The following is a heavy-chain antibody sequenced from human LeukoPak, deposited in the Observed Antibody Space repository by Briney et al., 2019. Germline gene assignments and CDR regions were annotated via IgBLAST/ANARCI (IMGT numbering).Heavy chain of an antibody. V-gene: IGHV4-34*01. Sequence: SETLSLTCAVYGGSFGGYYWSWIRQPPGKGLEWIGEINHSGSTNYNPSLKSRVTISVDTSKNQFSLKLSSVTAADTAVYYCARYMVRGVIYPLNDAFDIWGQGTMVTVSS. CDR1: GGSFGGYY. D-gene: IGHD3-10*01. CDR2: INHSGST. J-gene: IGHJ3*02. CDR3: ARYMVRGVIYPLNDAFDI.